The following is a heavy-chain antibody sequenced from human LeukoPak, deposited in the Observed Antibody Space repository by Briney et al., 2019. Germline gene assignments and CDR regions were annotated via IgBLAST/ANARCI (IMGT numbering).Heavy chain of an antibody. Sequence: SETLSLTCTVSGGSISSYYWSWIRQPPGKGPEWIGYIYYSGSTNYNPSLKSRVTISVDTSKNQFSLKLSSVTAADTAVYYCAGCGGDCYPFYYYGMDVWGQGTTVTVSS. J-gene: IGHJ6*02. CDR3: AGCGGDCYPFYYYGMDV. CDR1: GGSISSYY. D-gene: IGHD2-21*02. CDR2: IYYSGST. V-gene: IGHV4-59*08.